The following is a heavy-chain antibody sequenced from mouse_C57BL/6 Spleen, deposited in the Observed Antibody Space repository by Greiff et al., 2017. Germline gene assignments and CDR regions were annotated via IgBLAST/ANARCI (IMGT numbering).Heavy chain of an antibody. J-gene: IGHJ2*01. D-gene: IGHD1-1*01. V-gene: IGHV5-4*01. CDR3: ARDNYGL. Sequence: EVQLVESGGGLVKPGGSLKLSCAASGFTFSSYAMSWVRQTPEKRLEWVATISDGGSYTYYPDNVKGRFTISRDNAKNNLYLQMSHLKSEDTAMYYCARDNYGLWGQGTTLTVSS. CDR2: ISDGGSYT. CDR1: GFTFSSYA.